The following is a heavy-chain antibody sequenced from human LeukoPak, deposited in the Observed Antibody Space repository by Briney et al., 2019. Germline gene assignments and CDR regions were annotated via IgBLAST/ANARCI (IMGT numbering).Heavy chain of an antibody. CDR2: INPNSGGT. CDR3: ARRVFSGWGYYFDY. D-gene: IGHD6-19*01. Sequence: ASVKVSCKASVYTFTCYYIHWVRQAPGQGLEWMGWINPNSGGTNYAQKFPGRVSIPRATSISTAYMDLSSLRSDDTAIYYCARRVFSGWGYYFDYWGQGTLVPVSS. J-gene: IGHJ4*02. CDR1: VYTFTCYY. V-gene: IGHV1-2*02.